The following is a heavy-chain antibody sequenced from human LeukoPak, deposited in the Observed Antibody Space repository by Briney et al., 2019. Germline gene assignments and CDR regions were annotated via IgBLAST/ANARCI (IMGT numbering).Heavy chain of an antibody. CDR3: ARVSVAGTYYFDY. J-gene: IGHJ4*02. Sequence: SETLSLTCTVSGYSISSGYYWGWIRQPPGKGLEWIGSIYHSGSTYYNPSLKSRVTISVDTSKNQFSLKLSSVTAADTAVYYCARVSVAGTYYFDYWGQGTPVTVSS. CDR1: GYSISSGYY. CDR2: IYHSGST. V-gene: IGHV4-38-2*02. D-gene: IGHD6-19*01.